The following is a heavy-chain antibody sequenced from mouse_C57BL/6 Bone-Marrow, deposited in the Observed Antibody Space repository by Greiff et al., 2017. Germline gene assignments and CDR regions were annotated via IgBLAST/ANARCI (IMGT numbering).Heavy chain of an antibody. V-gene: IGHV5-17*01. D-gene: IGHD1-1*01. Sequence: DVKLVESGGGLVKPGGSLKLSCAASGFTFSDYGMHWVRQAPEKGLEWVAYISSGSSTIYYADTVKGRFTISRDNAKNTLFLQMTSLRYEDTAMYYCARDYYGSSYVGNWYFDVWGTGTTVTVSS. CDR1: GFTFSDYG. J-gene: IGHJ1*03. CDR2: ISSGSSTI. CDR3: ARDYYGSSYVGNWYFDV.